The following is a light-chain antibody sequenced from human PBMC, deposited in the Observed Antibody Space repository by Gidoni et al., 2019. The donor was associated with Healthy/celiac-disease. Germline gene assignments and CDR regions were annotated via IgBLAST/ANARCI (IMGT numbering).Light chain of an antibody. CDR3: QQYNSYAPCT. J-gene: IGKJ4*01. Sequence: DIQLTQSPSTLSASVGDRVTITCRASQSISSWLAWYQQKPGKAPKLLIYDASSLESGVPSRFSGSGSGTEFTLTISSLQPDDLATYYCQQYNSYAPCTFGGGTKVEIK. V-gene: IGKV1-5*01. CDR1: QSISSW. CDR2: DAS.